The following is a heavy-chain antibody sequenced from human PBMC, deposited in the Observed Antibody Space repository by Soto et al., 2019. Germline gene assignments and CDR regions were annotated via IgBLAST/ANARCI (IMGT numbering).Heavy chain of an antibody. CDR2: ISISGTTI. J-gene: IGHJ4*02. V-gene: IGHV3-11*01. CDR1: GFTLSDYY. CDR3: ARFWGDGYYNF. Sequence: QVQLVESGGGLVKPGGSLRLSCAASGFTLSDYYMTWIRQAPGKGLEWVSDISISGTTIHYADSVRGRFTISRDNAKNSLWLQMNTLRAEDSAVYYCARFWGDGYYNFWGQGTLVTVSS. D-gene: IGHD3-9*01.